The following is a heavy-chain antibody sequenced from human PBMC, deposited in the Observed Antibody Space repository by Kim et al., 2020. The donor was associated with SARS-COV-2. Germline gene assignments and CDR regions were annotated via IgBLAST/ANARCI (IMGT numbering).Heavy chain of an antibody. CDR1: GFTFDHSA. V-gene: IGHV3-43*02. CDR3: ARASGCLARY. CDR2: ISAYGETK. D-gene: IGHD2-2*01. J-gene: IGHJ4*02. Sequence: GGSLRLSCAASGFTFDHSAMHWVRQAPGKGLEWVSLISAYGETKYYADSVKGRFTISIDNSKNSVFLQMNSLRTKDTAFYYCARASGCLARYWGRGTLVTVP.